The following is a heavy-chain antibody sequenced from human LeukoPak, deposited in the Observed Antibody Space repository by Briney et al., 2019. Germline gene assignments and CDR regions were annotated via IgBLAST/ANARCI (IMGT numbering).Heavy chain of an antibody. V-gene: IGHV3-74*01. CDR3: ARGGITIFGVVTLNWFDP. Sequence: PGGSLILSCAASGFTFSSYWMHWVRQAPGKGLVWVSRINTDGSSTSYADSVKGRFTISRDNAKNTLYLQMNSLRAEDTAVYYCARGGITIFGVVTLNWFDPWGQGTLVTVSS. CDR1: GFTFSSYW. J-gene: IGHJ5*02. CDR2: INTDGSST. D-gene: IGHD3-3*01.